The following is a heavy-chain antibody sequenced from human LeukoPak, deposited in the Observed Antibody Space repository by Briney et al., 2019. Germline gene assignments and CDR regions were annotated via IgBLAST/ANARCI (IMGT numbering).Heavy chain of an antibody. CDR3: ARGLLTFGGVIGGPQALEYFQH. CDR1: GYTFTNYG. V-gene: IGHV1-18*01. CDR2: SSPYNGKT. J-gene: IGHJ1*01. Sequence: VASVKVSCKASGYTFTNYGISWVRQAPGQELEWMGWSSPYNGKTNYAQKLQGRVTMTTDTSTSTAYMELRSLRSDDTAMYYCARGLLTFGGVIGGPQALEYFQHWGQGTLVTVSS. D-gene: IGHD3-16*02.